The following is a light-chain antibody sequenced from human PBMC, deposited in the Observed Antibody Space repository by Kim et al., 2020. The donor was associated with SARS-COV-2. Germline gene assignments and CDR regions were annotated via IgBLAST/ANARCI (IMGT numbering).Light chain of an antibody. J-gene: IGKJ5*01. Sequence: LAPGERATLSCRASQSVSSYLAWYQQKPGQAPRLLIYDASNRATGIPARFSGSGSGTDFTLTISSLEPEDFAVYYCQQRSNWPITFGQGTRLEIK. CDR2: DAS. CDR1: QSVSSY. V-gene: IGKV3-11*01. CDR3: QQRSNWPIT.